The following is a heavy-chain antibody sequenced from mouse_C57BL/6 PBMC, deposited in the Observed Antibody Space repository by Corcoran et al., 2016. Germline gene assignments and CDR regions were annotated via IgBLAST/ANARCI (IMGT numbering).Heavy chain of an antibody. CDR1: GFSLSTSGMG. V-gene: IGHV8-12*01. J-gene: IGHJ4*01. CDR2: IYWDDDK. D-gene: IGHD1-1*01. CDR3: ARTRDYYGSSYGAMDY. Sequence: QVTLKESGPGILQSSQTLSLTCSFSGFSLSTSGMGVSWIRQPSGKGLEWLAHIYWDDDKRYNPSLKSRLTISKDTSRNQVFLKITSVDTADTATYYCARTRDYYGSSYGAMDYWGQGTSVTVSS.